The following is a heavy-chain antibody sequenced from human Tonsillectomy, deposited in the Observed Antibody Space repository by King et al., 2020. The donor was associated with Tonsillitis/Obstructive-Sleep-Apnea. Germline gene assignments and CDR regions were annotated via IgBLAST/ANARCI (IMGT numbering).Heavy chain of an antibody. V-gene: IGHV4-31*03. CDR1: GGSISSGGYY. D-gene: IGHD2-15*01. CDR2: IYYSGST. CDR3: ARGNIVVDWFDP. Sequence: VQLQESGPGLVKPSQTLSLTCTVSGGSISSGGYYWSWIRQHPGKSLEWIGYIYYSGSTYYNPSLKSRVTISVDTSKNQFSLKLSSVTAADTAVYYCARGNIVVDWFDPWGQGTLVTVSS. J-gene: IGHJ5*02.